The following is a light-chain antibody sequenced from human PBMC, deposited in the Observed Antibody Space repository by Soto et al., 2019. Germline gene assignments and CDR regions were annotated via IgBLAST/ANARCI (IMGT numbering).Light chain of an antibody. V-gene: IGKV3D-15*01. J-gene: IGKJ3*01. CDR2: DAS. CDR1: QSVSSY. CDR3: QQYNNWPS. Sequence: EIVLTQSPGTLSLSPWERATLSCRASQSVSSYLAWYQQKPGQAPRLLISDASDRATGIPARFSGSGSGTEFTLTISSLQSEDFAVYYCQQYNNWPSFGPGTKVDIK.